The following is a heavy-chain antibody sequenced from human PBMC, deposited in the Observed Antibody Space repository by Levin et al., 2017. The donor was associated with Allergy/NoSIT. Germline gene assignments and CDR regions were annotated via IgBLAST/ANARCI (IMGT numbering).Heavy chain of an antibody. D-gene: IGHD5-18*01. J-gene: IGHJ4*02. CDR3: ARVVYSYGYGSIDY. V-gene: IGHV4-39*07. CDR1: GGSISSRSYY. CDR2: IYYSGST. Sequence: ESLKISCTVSGGSISSRSYYWGWIRQPPGKGLEWLGSIYYSGSTYYNPSLKSRVTISVDTSKNQFSLKLSSVTAADTAVYYCARVVYSYGYGSIDYWGQGTLVTVSS.